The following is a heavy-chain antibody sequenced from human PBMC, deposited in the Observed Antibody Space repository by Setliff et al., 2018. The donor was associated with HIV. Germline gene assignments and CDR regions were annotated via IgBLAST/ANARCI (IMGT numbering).Heavy chain of an antibody. CDR3: ARVADSSGYYHLDY. Sequence: SETLSLTCTVSGGSISSGDYYWSWIRQPPGKGPEWIGEVSHSGSSNYNPSLKSRVTISVDTSKKQFSLKLSSVTAADTAVYHCARVADSSGYYHLDYWGQGTLVTVSS. CDR2: VSHSGSS. V-gene: IGHV4-39*07. D-gene: IGHD3-22*01. CDR1: GGSISSGDYY. J-gene: IGHJ4*02.